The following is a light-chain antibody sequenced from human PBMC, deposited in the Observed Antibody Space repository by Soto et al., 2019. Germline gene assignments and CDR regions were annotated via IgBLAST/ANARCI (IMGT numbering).Light chain of an antibody. CDR2: EVI. CDR1: SSDVGGYEY. J-gene: IGLJ2*01. V-gene: IGLV2-8*01. CDR3: SSYAGSNNLHVL. Sequence: QSALTQPPSASGSPGQSVTISCTGSSSDVGGYEYVSWYQQHPGKAPKLIIYEVIKRPSGVPYRFSGSKSGNTASLTVSGLQAEDEADYYCSSYAGSNNLHVLFGGGTKLTVL.